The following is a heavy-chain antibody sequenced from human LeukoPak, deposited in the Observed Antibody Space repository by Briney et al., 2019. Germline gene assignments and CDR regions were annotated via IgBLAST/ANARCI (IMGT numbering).Heavy chain of an antibody. CDR1: GGSISSYY. D-gene: IGHD3-10*01. J-gene: IGHJ4*02. CDR2: IYTSGST. Sequence: PSETLSLTCTVSGGSISSYYWSWIRQLAGKGLEWIGRIYTSGSTNYNPSLKSRVTMSVDMSKNQFSLKLSSVTAADTAVYYCARGGYYYGSGSYPNAYYFDYWGQGTLVTVSS. CDR3: ARGGYYYGSGSYPNAYYFDY. V-gene: IGHV4-4*07.